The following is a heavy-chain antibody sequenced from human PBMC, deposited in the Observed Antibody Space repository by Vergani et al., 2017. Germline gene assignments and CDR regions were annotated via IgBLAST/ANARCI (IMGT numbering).Heavy chain of an antibody. V-gene: IGHV3-21*01. CDR3: ASSYYDILTGYYTPLK. CDR2: ISSSSSYI. CDR1: GFTFSSYS. D-gene: IGHD3-9*01. J-gene: IGHJ4*02. Sequence: EVQLVESGGGLVKPGGSLRLSCAASGFTFSSYSMNWVRQAPGKGLEWVSSISSSSSYIYYADSVKGRFTISRDNAKNSLYLQRNSLRAEDTAVYYCASSYYDILTGYYTPLKWGQGTLVTVSS.